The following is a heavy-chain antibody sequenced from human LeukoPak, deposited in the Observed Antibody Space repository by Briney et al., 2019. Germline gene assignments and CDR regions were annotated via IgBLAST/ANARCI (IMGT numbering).Heavy chain of an antibody. J-gene: IGHJ4*02. CDR3: AKMRGYFDY. CDR1: GSIPFNSYS. Sequence: GGSLRLSCAASGSIPFNSYSMSWVRQAPGKGLEWVSAITSSGETTYYADSVKGRFTISRDNSKNMVYLQMNSLRAEDAATYYCAKMRGYFDYWGQGSLVTVSS. D-gene: IGHD3-10*01. V-gene: IGHV3-23*01. CDR2: ITSSGETT.